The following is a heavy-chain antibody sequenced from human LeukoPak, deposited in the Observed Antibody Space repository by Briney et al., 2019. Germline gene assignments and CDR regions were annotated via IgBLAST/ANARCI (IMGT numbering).Heavy chain of an antibody. J-gene: IGHJ4*02. Sequence: PGGSLRLSCSVSGFTFSNYAMHWVRQAPGKGLEYVSGISSNGGRTYCADSVKGRFTISRDNSKNTMYVQMSTLRVEDTAVYYCVKDPHSSGRYYFDYWGQGTLVTVSS. CDR1: GFTFSNYA. CDR3: VKDPHSSGRYYFDY. CDR2: ISSNGGRT. D-gene: IGHD6-19*01. V-gene: IGHV3-64*05.